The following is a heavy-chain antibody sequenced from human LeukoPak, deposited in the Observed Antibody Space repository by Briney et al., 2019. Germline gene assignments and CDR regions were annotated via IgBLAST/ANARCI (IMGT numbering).Heavy chain of an antibody. V-gene: IGHV3-48*01. D-gene: IGHD3-22*01. CDR3: AGWPYDAEPYYFDY. CDR2: ISTGSSTI. J-gene: IGHJ4*02. Sequence: GGSLRLSCAASGFTFSSFGMNWVRQAPGKGLECVSYISTGSSTIYYADSVKGRFTISRDNSKNTLYLQMNSLRAEDTAVYYCAGWPYDAEPYYFDYWGQGTLVTVSS. CDR1: GFTFSSFG.